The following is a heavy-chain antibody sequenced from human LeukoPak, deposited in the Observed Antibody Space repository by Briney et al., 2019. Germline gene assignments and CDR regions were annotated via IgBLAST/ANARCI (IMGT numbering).Heavy chain of an antibody. Sequence: GGSLRLSCAASGFTFSGYPIHWVRQAPGKGLEWVAFISHDGNNQYYADSVKGRFTISRDNSKNTLYLQMNNLRAEDTAIYYCARVGSRYCSGANCYDGFWGQGTLVSVSS. D-gene: IGHD2-15*01. CDR2: ISHDGNNQ. J-gene: IGHJ4*02. CDR3: ARVGSRYCSGANCYDGF. CDR1: GFTFSGYP. V-gene: IGHV3-30-3*01.